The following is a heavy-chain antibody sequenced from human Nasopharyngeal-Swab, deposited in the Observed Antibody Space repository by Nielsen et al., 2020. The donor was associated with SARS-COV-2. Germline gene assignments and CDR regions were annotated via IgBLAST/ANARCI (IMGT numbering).Heavy chain of an antibody. Sequence: GGSLRLSCAASGFTFSSYAMSWFRQSPGKGLAWVSAISGSGGSSYYADSVNGRFTISRDNSKNTLYLQMNSLRAEDTAVYYCAKAVTPVDYWGQGTLVTVSS. CDR2: ISGSGGSS. J-gene: IGHJ4*02. D-gene: IGHD4-11*01. V-gene: IGHV3-23*01. CDR1: GFTFSSYA. CDR3: AKAVTPVDY.